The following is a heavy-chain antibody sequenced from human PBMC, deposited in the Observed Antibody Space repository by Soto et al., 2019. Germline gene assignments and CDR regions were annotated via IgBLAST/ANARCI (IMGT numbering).Heavy chain of an antibody. Sequence: LSLTFSVSGDSISTFYWSWIRQPPGKGLEWIGYIYYTGSTNYNPSLKSRVTISVDTSKNQFSLKLSSMTAADTAIYFCARAISSSIPSYFDHWGQGTVVTVSS. D-gene: IGHD2-2*02. CDR3: ARAISSSIPSYFDH. J-gene: IGHJ4*02. CDR2: IYYTGST. V-gene: IGHV4-59*01. CDR1: GDSISTFY.